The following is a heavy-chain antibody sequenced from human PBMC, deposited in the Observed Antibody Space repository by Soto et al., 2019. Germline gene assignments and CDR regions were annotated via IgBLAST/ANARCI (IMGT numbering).Heavy chain of an antibody. CDR1: GYTFTGYY. Sequence: ASVKVSCEASGYTFTGYYMHWVRQAPGQGQEWMGWINPNSGGTHYAQKFQGWVTMTRDTSISTAYMALSRLRSDDTAVYHCARGGGSLAVADQYNWYGPWGQATLVTVSS. CDR2: INPNSGGT. D-gene: IGHD6-13*01. V-gene: IGHV1-2*04. J-gene: IGHJ5*02. CDR3: ARGGGSLAVADQYNWYGP.